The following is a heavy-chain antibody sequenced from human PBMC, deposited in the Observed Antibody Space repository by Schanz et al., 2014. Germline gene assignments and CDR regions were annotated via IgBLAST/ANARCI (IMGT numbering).Heavy chain of an antibody. J-gene: IGHJ4*02. CDR1: GFTFSSYA. CDR3: AKDPSHGDYDYYFDY. V-gene: IGHV3-23*01. Sequence: EVQLLESGGGLVQPGGSLRLSCTASGFTFSSYAMSWVRQAPGKGLEWVSALSGSGGSTYYADSVKGRFTISRDNSKNTLYLQMNSLRAEDTAVYYCAKDPSHGDYDYYFDYWGQGTLVTVSS. D-gene: IGHD3-22*01. CDR2: LSGSGGST.